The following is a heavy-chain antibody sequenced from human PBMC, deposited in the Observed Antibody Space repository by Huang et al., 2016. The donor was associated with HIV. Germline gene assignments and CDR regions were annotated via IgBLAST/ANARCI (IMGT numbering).Heavy chain of an antibody. V-gene: IGHV4-59*01. J-gene: IGHJ6*02. CDR1: GGSISSYY. CDR3: ARGGPYSRDYYYYGMDV. Sequence: QVQLQESGPGLVKPSETLSLTCTVSGGSISSYYWSWIRQPPGKGLEWIGHIHYSGSTNYNPSLKSRVTTAVDTSKNQFFLKLSSVTAADTAVYYCARGGPYSRDYYYYGMDVWGQGTTVTVSS. CDR2: IHYSGST. D-gene: IGHD6-13*01.